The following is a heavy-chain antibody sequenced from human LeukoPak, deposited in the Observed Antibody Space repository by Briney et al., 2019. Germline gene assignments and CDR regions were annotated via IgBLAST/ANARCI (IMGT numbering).Heavy chain of an antibody. CDR2: INCNSGST. Sequence: ASVKVSCKASGYTFTGYYLHWVRQAPGQGLEWMGWINCNSGSTNYAQKFQGRVTMTRDTSISTVYMELSRLIFDDTAVYYCARDKATVITPYFDYWGQGTQVTVSS. D-gene: IGHD4-17*01. CDR3: ARDKATVITPYFDY. J-gene: IGHJ4*02. CDR1: GYTFTGYY. V-gene: IGHV1-2*02.